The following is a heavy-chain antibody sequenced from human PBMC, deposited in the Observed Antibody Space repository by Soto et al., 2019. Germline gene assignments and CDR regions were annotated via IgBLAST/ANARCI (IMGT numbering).Heavy chain of an antibody. J-gene: IGHJ4*02. CDR1: GYMFTTYG. Sequence: QVQLVQSGGEVKKPGASVEVSCRTPGYMFTTYGMSWVRQAPGQGLEWMAWISAYNGNKKYAQKFQGRVTMTTDPSTSTVSMERPNLTSDATGTYFCARTGGGMAARPLEYWGQGTLVTVSS. V-gene: IGHV1-18*04. CDR3: ARTGGGMAARPLEY. D-gene: IGHD6-6*01. CDR2: ISAYNGNK.